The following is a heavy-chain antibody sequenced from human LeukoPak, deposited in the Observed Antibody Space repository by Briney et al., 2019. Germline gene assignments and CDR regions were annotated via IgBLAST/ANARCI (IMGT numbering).Heavy chain of an antibody. CDR3: ARDPAYYDFWSGYPDV. CDR2: IYTSGST. D-gene: IGHD3-3*01. Sequence: SETLSLTCTVSGGSISSGSYYWSWIRQPAGKGLEWIGRIYTSGSTNYNPSLKSRVTISVDTSKNQFSLKLSSVTAADTAVYYCARDPAYYDFWSGYPDVWGKGTTVTVSS. V-gene: IGHV4-61*02. CDR1: GGSISSGSYY. J-gene: IGHJ6*04.